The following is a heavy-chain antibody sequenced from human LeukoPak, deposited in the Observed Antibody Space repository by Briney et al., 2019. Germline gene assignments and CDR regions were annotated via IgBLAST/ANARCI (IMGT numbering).Heavy chain of an antibody. Sequence: ASGKVSCKVSGYTLTELSMHWVRQAPGKGLEWMGGFDPEHGKTIYAQKFQGRVTMTEDTSTDTAYMELSSLRSEDTAVYYCATDLPRYYDSTSMLSSYWGQGTLVTVSS. D-gene: IGHD3-22*01. J-gene: IGHJ4*02. CDR2: FDPEHGKT. V-gene: IGHV1-24*01. CDR1: GYTLTELS. CDR3: ATDLPRYYDSTSMLSSY.